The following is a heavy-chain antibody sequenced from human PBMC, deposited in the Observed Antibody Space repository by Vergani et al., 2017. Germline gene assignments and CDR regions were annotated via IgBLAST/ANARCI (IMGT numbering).Heavy chain of an antibody. D-gene: IGHD1-26*01. CDR2: IWYDGSNK. V-gene: IGHV3-33*01. Sequence: QVQLVESGGGVFQPGRSLRLSCAASGFTFSSYGMHWVRQAPGKGLEWVAVIWYDGSNKYYADSVKGRFTISRDNSKNTLYLQMNSLRAEDTAVYYCARDSAVGATRGAFDIWGQGTMVTVSS. J-gene: IGHJ3*02. CDR1: GFTFSSYG. CDR3: ARDSAVGATRGAFDI.